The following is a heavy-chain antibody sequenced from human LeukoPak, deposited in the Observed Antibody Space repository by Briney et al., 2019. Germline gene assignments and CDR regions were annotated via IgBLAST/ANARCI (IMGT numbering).Heavy chain of an antibody. J-gene: IGHJ6*03. V-gene: IGHV4-38-2*02. CDR3: ARGGSGWYREYYYYYMDV. D-gene: IGHD6-19*01. CDR1: GYSISSGYY. Sequence: TSETLSLTCTVSGYSISSGYYWGWIRQPPGKGLEWIGSIYHSGSTYYDPSLKSRVTISVDTSKNQFSLKLSSVTAADTAVYYCARGGSGWYREYYYYYMDVWGKGTTVTVSS. CDR2: IYHSGST.